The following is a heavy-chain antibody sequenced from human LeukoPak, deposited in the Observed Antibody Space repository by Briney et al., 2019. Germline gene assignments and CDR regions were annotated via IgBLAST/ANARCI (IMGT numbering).Heavy chain of an antibody. J-gene: IGHJ5*02. Sequence: SETLSLTCAVSGGSISSGGYSWSWIRQPPGKGLEWIGYIYHSGSTYYNPSLKSRVTISVDRSKNQFSLKLSSVTAADTAVYYCARGFGRPWGQGTLVTVSS. D-gene: IGHD3-10*01. CDR1: GGSISSGGYS. V-gene: IGHV4-30-2*01. CDR3: ARGFGRP. CDR2: IYHSGST.